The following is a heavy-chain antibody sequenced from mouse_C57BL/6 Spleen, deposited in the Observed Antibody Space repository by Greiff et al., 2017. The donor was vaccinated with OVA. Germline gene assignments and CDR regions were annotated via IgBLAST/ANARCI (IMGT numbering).Heavy chain of an antibody. CDR2: ISSGGSYT. CDR3: ARQDILSFAVDY. CDR1: GFTFSSYG. D-gene: IGHD1-1*02. V-gene: IGHV5-6*02. J-gene: IGHJ4*01. Sequence: DVMLVESGGDLVKPGGSLKLSCAASGFTFSSYGMHWVRQTPDKRLEWVANISSGGSYTYYTDSVKGRFTISRDNAKNTLYLQMSSLKSEDTAMYYCARQDILSFAVDYWGQGASVSVAS.